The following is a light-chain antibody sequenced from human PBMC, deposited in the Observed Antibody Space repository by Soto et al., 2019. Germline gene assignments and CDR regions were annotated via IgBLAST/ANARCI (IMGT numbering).Light chain of an antibody. CDR2: WAS. V-gene: IGKV4-1*01. CDR1: QSVLYSSNNKNY. CDR3: QQYYSTPHT. J-gene: IGKJ3*01. Sequence: DIVMTQSPDSLAVSLGERATINCKSSQSVLYSSNNKNYLAWYQQKPRQPPKLLIYWASTRESGVPDRFSGSGSGTDFTLTISSLQAEDVAVYYCQQYYSTPHTFGPGTKVDIK.